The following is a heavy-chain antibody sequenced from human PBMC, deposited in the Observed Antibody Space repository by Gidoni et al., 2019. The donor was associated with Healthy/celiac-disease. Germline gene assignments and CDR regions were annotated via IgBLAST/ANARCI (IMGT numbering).Heavy chain of an antibody. D-gene: IGHD2-2*01. V-gene: IGHV1-2*02. CDR1: GYTFTGYY. CDR2: INPNSGGT. CDR3: AGLPQHCSSTSCYDLGGWFDP. J-gene: IGHJ5*02. Sequence: QVQLVQSGAEVKKPGASVKVSCKASGYTFTGYYLHWVRQAPGQGLEWMGWINPNSGGTNYAQKFQGRVTMTRDTSISTAYMELSRLRSDDTAVYYCAGLPQHCSSTSCYDLGGWFDPWGQGTLVTVSS.